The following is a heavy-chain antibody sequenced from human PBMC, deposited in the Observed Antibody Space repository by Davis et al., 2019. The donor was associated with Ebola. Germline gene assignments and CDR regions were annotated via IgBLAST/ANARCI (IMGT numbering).Heavy chain of an antibody. Sequence: MPGGSLRLSCTVSGGSISSYYWSWIRQPAGKGLEWIGRIYTSGSTNYNPSLKSRVTMSVDTSKNQFSLKLSSVTAADTAVYYCARGYRRYYDQRYGMDAWGQGTTVTVSS. V-gene: IGHV4-4*07. J-gene: IGHJ6*02. CDR1: GGSISSYY. CDR2: IYTSGST. CDR3: ARGYRRYYDQRYGMDA. D-gene: IGHD3-3*01.